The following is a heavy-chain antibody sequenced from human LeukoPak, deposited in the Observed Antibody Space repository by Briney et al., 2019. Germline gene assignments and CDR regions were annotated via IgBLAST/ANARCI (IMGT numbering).Heavy chain of an antibody. J-gene: IGHJ4*02. CDR2: IYTSGST. V-gene: IGHV4-61*02. CDR3: AREGVWFGELQGV. D-gene: IGHD3-10*01. CDR1: GGSISSGSYY. Sequence: PSETLSLTCTVSGGSISSGSYYWSWIRQPAGKGLEWIGRIYTSGSTNYNPSLKSRVTISVDTSKNQFSLKLSSVTAADTAVYYCAREGVWFGELQGVWGQGTLVTVSS.